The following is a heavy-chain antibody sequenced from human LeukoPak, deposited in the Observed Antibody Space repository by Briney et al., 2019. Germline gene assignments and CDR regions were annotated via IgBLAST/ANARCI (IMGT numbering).Heavy chain of an antibody. CDR1: GFTFSSYW. Sequence: GGSLRLSCAASGFTFSSYWMSWVRQAPGKGLEWVANIKQDGSEKYCVDSVKGRFTISRDNSKNTLYLQMNSLRAEDTAVYYCAKDKVWGSYSWGQGTLVTVSS. CDR3: AKDKVWGSYS. J-gene: IGHJ4*02. CDR2: IKQDGSEK. V-gene: IGHV3-7*03. D-gene: IGHD3-16*01.